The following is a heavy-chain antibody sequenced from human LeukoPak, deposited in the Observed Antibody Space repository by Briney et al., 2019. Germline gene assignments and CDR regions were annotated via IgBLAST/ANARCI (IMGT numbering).Heavy chain of an antibody. J-gene: IGHJ4*02. V-gene: IGHV4-39*07. D-gene: IGHD3-16*01. CDR2: IFYSGST. CDR3: ARGVVITFGGAADY. Sequence: SETLSLTCTVSSGSISTSNYYWGWVRQPPGKALEWIGNIFYSGSTYYSPSLKSRVTISVDTSKNQFSLKLSSVTAADTAVYYCARGVVITFGGAADYWGQGTLVTVSS. CDR1: SGSISTSNYY.